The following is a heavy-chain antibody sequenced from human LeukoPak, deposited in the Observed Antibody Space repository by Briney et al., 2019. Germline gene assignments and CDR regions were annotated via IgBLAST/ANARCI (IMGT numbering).Heavy chain of an antibody. D-gene: IGHD2-15*01. CDR3: ASGGYCSGGSCYSPNDAFDI. V-gene: IGHV4-59*01. CDR2: NYYSGST. J-gene: IGHJ3*02. CDR1: GGSISSYY. Sequence: SETLSLTCTVSGGSISSYYWSWIRQPPGKGLEWIGYNYYSGSTNYNPSLKSRVTISVDTSKNQFSLKLSSVTAADTAVYYCASGGYCSGGSCYSPNDAFDIWGQGTMVTVSS.